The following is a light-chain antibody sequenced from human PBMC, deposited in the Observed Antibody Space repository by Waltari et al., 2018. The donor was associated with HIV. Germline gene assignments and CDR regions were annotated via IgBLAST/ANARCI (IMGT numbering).Light chain of an antibody. CDR3: SSYVDTYSVI. J-gene: IGLJ2*01. CDR2: GVN. CDR1: SSDVGDYDY. Sequence: QSALTQPPSASGSLGQSVTISCTGTSSDVGDYDYVSWYQQHPGKAPKLLIYGVNRRPSAVPDLFSVSKSGNTASLTSSWLQAEDEADYHCSSYVDTYSVIFGGGTTLTVL. V-gene: IGLV2-8*01.